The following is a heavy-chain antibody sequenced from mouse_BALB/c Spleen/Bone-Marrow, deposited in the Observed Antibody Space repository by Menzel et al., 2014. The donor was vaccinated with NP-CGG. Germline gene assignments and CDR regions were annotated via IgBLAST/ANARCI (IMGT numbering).Heavy chain of an antibody. V-gene: IGHV4-1*02. CDR2: INPDSSTI. CDR3: ARRGYDGYGYFDV. CDR1: GFDFSRYW. Sequence: EVMLVESGGGLVQPGGSLKLSCAASGFDFSRYWMSWVRQAPGKGLEWIGEINPDSSTINYTPSLKDKFIISRDNAKNTLYLQMSKVRSEVTALYCCARRGYDGYGYFDVWGAGTPVTVSS. J-gene: IGHJ1*01. D-gene: IGHD2-3*01.